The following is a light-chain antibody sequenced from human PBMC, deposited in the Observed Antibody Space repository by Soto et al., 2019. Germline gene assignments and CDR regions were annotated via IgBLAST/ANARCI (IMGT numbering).Light chain of an antibody. CDR1: QSVSSSY. CDR2: GAS. V-gene: IGKV3-20*01. J-gene: IGKJ3*01. CDR3: QRTYNAPFT. Sequence: EIVLTQSPGTLSLSPGERATLSCRASQSVSSSYLAWYQQKPGQAPRLLIYGASSRATGIPDRFSGSGSGTDFTLTISRLEPEDFATYYCQRTYNAPFTFGPGTKVELK.